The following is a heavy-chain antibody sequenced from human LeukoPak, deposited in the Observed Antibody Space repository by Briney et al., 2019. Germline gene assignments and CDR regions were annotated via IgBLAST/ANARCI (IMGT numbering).Heavy chain of an antibody. Sequence: PSETLSLTCTVSGGPISSYFWTWIRQPPGKGLEWIGYIYYSGTTNHNPSLKSRVTISVDTSKNQFSLKLSSVTAADTAVYYCARDSGNWYFDLWGRGTLVTVSS. J-gene: IGHJ2*01. CDR3: ARDSGNWYFDL. CDR2: IYYSGTT. V-gene: IGHV4-59*01. CDR1: GGPISSYF.